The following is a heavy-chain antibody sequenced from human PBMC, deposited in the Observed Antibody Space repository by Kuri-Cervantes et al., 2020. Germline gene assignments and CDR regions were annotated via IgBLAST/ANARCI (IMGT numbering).Heavy chain of an antibody. CDR2: INHSGST. CDR1: GGSFSGYY. Sequence: SETLSLTCAVYGGSFSGYYWSWIRQPPGKGLEWIGEINHSGSTNYNPSLKSRVTISVDTSKNQFSLKLSSVTAADTAVYYCVRLFGIAVAGQIDYWGQGSLVTVSS. J-gene: IGHJ4*02. V-gene: IGHV4-34*01. D-gene: IGHD6-13*01. CDR3: VRLFGIAVAGQIDY.